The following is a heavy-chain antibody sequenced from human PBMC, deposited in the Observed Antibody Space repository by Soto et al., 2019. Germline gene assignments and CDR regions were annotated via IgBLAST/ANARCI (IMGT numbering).Heavy chain of an antibody. D-gene: IGHD1-1*01. CDR2: IDVGSANA. CDR1: GVTFTNSA. CDR3: AKSVYNWNDGFFDY. V-gene: IGHV1-58*01. J-gene: IGHJ4*02. Sequence: SVKVSCKASGVTFTNSAVQWVRQARGHRLQWIGWIDVGSANANYAQMLQERVTISRDMSTSTAYMELSSLRSEDTAVYYCAKSVYNWNDGFFDYWGQGTLVTVSS.